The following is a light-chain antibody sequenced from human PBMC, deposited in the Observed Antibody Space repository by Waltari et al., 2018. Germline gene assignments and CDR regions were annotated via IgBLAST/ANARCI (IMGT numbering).Light chain of an antibody. J-gene: IGKJ3*01. CDR1: QGISNF. CDR2: VAS. Sequence: DIQMTQSPSSLSASVGDRVTITCRASQGISNFLSWYQQKPGKPPKRLISVASSLESGVPSRFRGSGSGTEFTLIISSLQPEDFATYFCLQYESEPFTFGPGTKLEIK. V-gene: IGKV1-17*01. CDR3: LQYESEPFT.